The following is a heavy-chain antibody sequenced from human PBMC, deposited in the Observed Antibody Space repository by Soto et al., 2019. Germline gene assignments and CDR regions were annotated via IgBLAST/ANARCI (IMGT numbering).Heavy chain of an antibody. CDR1: GGSISSSSYY. D-gene: IGHD2-15*01. V-gene: IGHV4-39*01. CDR2: IYYSGST. J-gene: IGHJ5*02. CDR3: AGQPLGYCSGGSCYSNWFDP. Sequence: SETLSLTCTVSGGSISSSSYYWGWIRQPPGKGLEWIGSIYYSGSTYYNPSLKSRVTISVDTSKNQFSLKLSSVTAADTAVYYCAGQPLGYCSGGSCYSNWFDPWGLGTLVTVSS.